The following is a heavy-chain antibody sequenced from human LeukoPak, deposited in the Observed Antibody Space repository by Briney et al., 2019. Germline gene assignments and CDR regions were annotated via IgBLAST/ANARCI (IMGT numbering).Heavy chain of an antibody. CDR3: ARPVGGDGSGSL. CDR1: GGSFSGYY. D-gene: IGHD3-10*01. Sequence: SETLSLTCAVYGGSFSGYYWSWIRQPPGKGLEGIGEINHSGSTNYNPSLTRRVTISVDTSKNHISLTLSSVTAPDTAVYYCARPVGGDGSGSLWGPGTLVTVSS. J-gene: IGHJ4*02. CDR2: INHSGST. V-gene: IGHV4-34*01.